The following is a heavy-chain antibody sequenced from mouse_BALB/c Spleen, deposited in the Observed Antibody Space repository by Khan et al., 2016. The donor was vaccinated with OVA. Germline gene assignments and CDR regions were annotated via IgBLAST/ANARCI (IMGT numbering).Heavy chain of an antibody. CDR2: INPSSGYT. Sequence: QVQLQQSGAELARPGASVKMSCKASGYTFTSYTIHWIKQRPGQGLEWIGYINPSSGYTNYNQKFKDKATLTADKSSTTAYMQLSSLTSDDSACYYCARDCAYYRNDGWFAYWGQGTLVTVSA. CDR1: GYTFTSYT. V-gene: IGHV1-4*01. D-gene: IGHD2-14*01. J-gene: IGHJ3*01. CDR3: ARDCAYYRNDGWFAY.